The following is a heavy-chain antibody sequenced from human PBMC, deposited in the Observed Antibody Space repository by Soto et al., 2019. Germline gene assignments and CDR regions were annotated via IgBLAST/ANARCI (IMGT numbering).Heavy chain of an antibody. CDR2: IKSKTDGGTT. Sequence: PGGSLRLSCAGSGFTFANAWVSGVRQAPGKGLEWVGRIKSKTDGGTTDLAAPVKGRFSISRDDSKKMVFLQMDSLKTEDTAVYYCTTDFGSTSYGFDYWGQGALVTVSS. V-gene: IGHV3-15*01. D-gene: IGHD5-18*01. J-gene: IGHJ4*02. CDR1: GFTFANAW. CDR3: TTDFGSTSYGFDY.